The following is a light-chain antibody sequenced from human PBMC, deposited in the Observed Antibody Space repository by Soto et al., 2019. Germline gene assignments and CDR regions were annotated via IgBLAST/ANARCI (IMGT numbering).Light chain of an antibody. J-gene: IGKJ1*01. V-gene: IGKV1-39*01. CDR3: QQKTT. Sequence: DIQMTQSPSSLSASVGDRVTITCRASQSIASSYLNWYQQKPGKAPKVLIYAASSLQSGVPSRFSGSGSGTDFTLTITSLQPEDFATYYCQQKTTFGQGTKVESK. CDR1: QSIASSY. CDR2: AAS.